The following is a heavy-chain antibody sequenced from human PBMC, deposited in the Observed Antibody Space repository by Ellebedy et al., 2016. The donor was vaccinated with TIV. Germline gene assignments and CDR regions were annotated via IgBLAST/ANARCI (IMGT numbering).Heavy chain of an antibody. J-gene: IGHJ4*02. CDR3: ARWTVGSCSSASCYTGDY. V-gene: IGHV4-39*01. CDR1: GGSIGSSSYY. CDR2: FNLAATT. D-gene: IGHD2-2*02. Sequence: MPSETLSLTCTVSGGSIGSSSYYWGWIRQSPEKGLEWIVEFNLAATTNYNPHLKSRVTISVDTSKNQFSLQLRSVTAADTAIYYCARWTVGSCSSASCYTGDYWGQGTLVTVSS.